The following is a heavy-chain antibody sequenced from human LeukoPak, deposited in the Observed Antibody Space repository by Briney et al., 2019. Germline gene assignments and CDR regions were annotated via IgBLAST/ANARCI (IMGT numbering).Heavy chain of an antibody. CDR1: GGSISSYY. Sequence: SETLSLTCTVSGGSISSYYWSWIRQPPGKGLEWIGYIYYSGSTNYNPSLKSRVTISVDTSKNQFSLKLSSVTAADTAVYYCARDGATVTLGHFDYWGQGTLVTVSS. CDR2: IYYSGST. V-gene: IGHV4-59*12. J-gene: IGHJ4*02. D-gene: IGHD4-17*01. CDR3: ARDGATVTLGHFDY.